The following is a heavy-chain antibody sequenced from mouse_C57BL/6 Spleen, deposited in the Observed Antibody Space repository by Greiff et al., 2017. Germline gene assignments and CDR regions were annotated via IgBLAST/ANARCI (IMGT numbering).Heavy chain of an antibody. CDR3: ARPDDSSGYYYYAMDY. J-gene: IGHJ4*01. Sequence: QVQLQQSGTELVKPGASVKLSCKASGYTFTSYWMHWVKQRPGQGLEWIGNINPSNGGTNYNEKFKSKATLTVDKSSSTAYMQLSSLTSEDSAVYYCARPDDSSGYYYYAMDYWGQGTSVTVSS. CDR1: GYTFTSYW. D-gene: IGHD3-2*02. V-gene: IGHV1-53*01. CDR2: INPSNGGT.